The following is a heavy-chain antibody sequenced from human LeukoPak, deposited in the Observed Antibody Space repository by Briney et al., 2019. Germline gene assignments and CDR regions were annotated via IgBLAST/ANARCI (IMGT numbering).Heavy chain of an antibody. D-gene: IGHD2-2*01. V-gene: IGHV3-7*01. CDR3: ASRPGYCSSTSCYPLGY. CDR2: IKQDGSEK. J-gene: IGHJ4*02. CDR1: GFTFSSYW. Sequence: PGGSLRLSCAASGFTFSSYWMSWVRQAPGKGLEWVANIKQDGSEKYYVDSVKGRFTISRDNAKNSLYLQMNSLRAEDTAVYYCASRPGYCSSTSCYPLGYWGQGTLVTVSS.